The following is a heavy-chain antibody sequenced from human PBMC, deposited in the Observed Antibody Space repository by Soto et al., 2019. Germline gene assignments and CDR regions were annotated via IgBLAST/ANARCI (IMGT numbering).Heavy chain of an antibody. CDR1: GGSFSGYY. CDR2: INHSGST. CDR3: ARARIAVAGLDY. Sequence: QVQLQQWGAGLLKPSETLSLTCAVYGGSFSGYYWSWIRQPPGKGLEWIGEINHSGSTNYNPSLKSRVTISVDTSKNQFSLKLSSVTGADTAVYYCARARIAVAGLDYWGQGTLVTVSS. V-gene: IGHV4-34*01. J-gene: IGHJ4*02. D-gene: IGHD6-19*01.